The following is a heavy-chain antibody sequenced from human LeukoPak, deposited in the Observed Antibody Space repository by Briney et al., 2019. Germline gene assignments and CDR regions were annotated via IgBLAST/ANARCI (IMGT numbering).Heavy chain of an antibody. D-gene: IGHD3-3*01. CDR3: ARGNYDFWSGYRPHPFDY. CDR1: GGSISSYY. Sequence: PSETLSLTCTVSGGSISSYYWSWIRQPPGKGLEWIGYIYHSGSTYYNPSLKSRVTISVDRSKNQFSLKLSSVTAADTAVYYCARGNYDFWSGYRPHPFDYWGQGTLVTVSS. J-gene: IGHJ4*02. V-gene: IGHV4-59*12. CDR2: IYHSGST.